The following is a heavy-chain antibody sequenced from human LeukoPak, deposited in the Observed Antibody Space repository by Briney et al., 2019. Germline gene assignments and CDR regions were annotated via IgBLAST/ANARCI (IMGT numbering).Heavy chain of an antibody. Sequence: PSETLSLTCAVYGGSFSGYYWSWIRQPPGKGLEWIGEINHSGSTNYNPSLKSRVTISVDTSKNQFSLKLSSVTAADTAVYYCARAPRGFGELLKSWFDPWGQGTLVPVSS. V-gene: IGHV4-34*01. CDR1: GGSFSGYY. CDR2: INHSGST. CDR3: ARAPRGFGELLKSWFDP. J-gene: IGHJ5*02. D-gene: IGHD3-10*01.